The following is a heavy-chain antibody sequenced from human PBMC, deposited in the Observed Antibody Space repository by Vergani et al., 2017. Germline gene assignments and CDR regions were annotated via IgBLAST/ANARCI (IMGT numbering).Heavy chain of an antibody. CDR3: ARDSGPYEYVWGSYRSGESFDY. D-gene: IGHD3-16*02. V-gene: IGHV1-69*11. CDR1: GGTFSSYA. Sequence: QVQLVQSGAEVKKPGSSVKVSCKASGGTFSSYAISWVRQAPGQGLEWMGRIIPILGTANYAQKFQGRVTITADESTSTAYMELSSLRSEDTAVYYCARDSGPYEYVWGSYRSGESFDYWGQGTLVTVSS. CDR2: IIPILGTA. J-gene: IGHJ4*02.